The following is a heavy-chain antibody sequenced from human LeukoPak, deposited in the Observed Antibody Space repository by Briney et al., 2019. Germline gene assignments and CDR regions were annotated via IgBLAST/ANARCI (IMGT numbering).Heavy chain of an antibody. CDR3: ASDQRGCSGGSCYSRAFDI. CDR2: IYSGGST. CDR1: GFTVSSNY. V-gene: IGHV3-53*01. D-gene: IGHD2-15*01. Sequence: GGSLRLSCAVSGFTVSSNYMSWVRQAPGKGLEWVSVIYSGGSTYYADSVKGRFTISRDNSKNTLYLQMNSLRAEDTAVYYCASDQRGCSGGSCYSRAFDIWGQGTMVTVSS. J-gene: IGHJ3*02.